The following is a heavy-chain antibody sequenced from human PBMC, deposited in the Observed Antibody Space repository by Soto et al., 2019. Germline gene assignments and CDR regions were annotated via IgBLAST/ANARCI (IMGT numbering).Heavy chain of an antibody. CDR1: GGSFSGYY. J-gene: IGHJ4*02. D-gene: IGHD2-8*02. V-gene: IGHV4-34*01. CDR3: AKDKITGLFDY. Sequence: SETLSLTCAVYGGSFSGYYWTWIRQPPGTGLEWIGEINHSGSTNYNPSLKSRVTISVDTSKNQFSLKLTSVTAAGTAVYYCAKDKITGLFDYWGQGTLVTVSS. CDR2: INHSGST.